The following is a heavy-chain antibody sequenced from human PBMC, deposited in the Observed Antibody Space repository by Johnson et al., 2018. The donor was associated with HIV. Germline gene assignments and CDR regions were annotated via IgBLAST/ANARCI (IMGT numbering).Heavy chain of an antibody. D-gene: IGHD6-13*01. CDR2: ISNDGNSK. J-gene: IGHJ3*02. CDR3: ARGLDSGSSWFGAFDI. Sequence: QMMLVESGGGVVQPGGSLRLSCAASGFTFSSYAMHWIRQAPGKGLEWVAVISNDGNSKYYTESLKGRITLSRDNSKNTLYLQMNSLRAEDTAVYYCARGLDSGSSWFGAFDIWGQGTMVTVSS. CDR1: GFTFSSYA. V-gene: IGHV3-30*14.